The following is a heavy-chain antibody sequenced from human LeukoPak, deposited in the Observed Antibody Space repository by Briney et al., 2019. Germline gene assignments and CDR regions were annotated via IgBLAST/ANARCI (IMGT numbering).Heavy chain of an antibody. J-gene: IGHJ5*02. CDR3: ARGSGDIRGPLPDYFDP. CDR2: IGGSIDNT. D-gene: IGHD3-10*01. CDR1: GFTFSSYT. V-gene: IGHV3-23*01. Sequence: GGSLRLSCAASGFTFSSYTMTWVRQAPGMGLEWVSAIGGSIDNTYYADSVKGRFTISRDISKNTLYLQMNSLRAEDTAVYYCARGSGDIRGPLPDYFDPWGQGTLVTVSS.